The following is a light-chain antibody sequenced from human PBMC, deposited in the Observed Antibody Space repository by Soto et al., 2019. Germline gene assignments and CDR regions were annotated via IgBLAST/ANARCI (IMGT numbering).Light chain of an antibody. CDR2: WAS. CDR1: QSVLYSSNNKNY. J-gene: IGKJ1*01. CDR3: QQYYSTPQT. Sequence: DIVMTQSPDSLAVSLGERATINCKSSQSVLYSSNNKNYLAWYQQKPGHPPRLLISWASTRESGVPDRFSGSGSGTDFTLTISTLQAEDVAVYYCQQYYSTPQTFGQGTKVEIK. V-gene: IGKV4-1*01.